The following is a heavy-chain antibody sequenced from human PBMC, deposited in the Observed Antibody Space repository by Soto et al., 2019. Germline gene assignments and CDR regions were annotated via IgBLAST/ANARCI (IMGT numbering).Heavy chain of an antibody. CDR1: GGVFNSIA. V-gene: IGHV1-69*01. J-gene: IGHJ6*02. CDR2: ITPLFSKS. CDR3: ARDRELTITSYYYYYAMDV. D-gene: IGHD3-9*01. Sequence: QVQLVQSGAEVRRPGSSVKVSCKAYGGVFNSIAINWVRQAPGQGLEWMGGITPLFSKSNYAQNFQGRATITADESTSTAYLELGSLRSEDTAVYYCARDRELTITSYYYYYAMDVWGQGTTVTVSS.